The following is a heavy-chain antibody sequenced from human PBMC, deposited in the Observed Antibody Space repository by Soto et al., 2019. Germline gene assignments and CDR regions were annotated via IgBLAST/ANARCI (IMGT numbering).Heavy chain of an antibody. D-gene: IGHD6-13*01. CDR2: ISGSGGST. J-gene: IGHJ4*02. CDR3: AKDRRSAYDSSSRYCYY. Sequence: PGGSLRLSCAASGFTFSSYAMSWVRQAPGKGLEWVSAISGSGGSTYYADSVKGRFTISRDNSKNTLYLQMNSLRAEDTAVYYCAKDRRSAYDSSSRYCYYWGQGTLVTVSS. V-gene: IGHV3-23*01. CDR1: GFTFSSYA.